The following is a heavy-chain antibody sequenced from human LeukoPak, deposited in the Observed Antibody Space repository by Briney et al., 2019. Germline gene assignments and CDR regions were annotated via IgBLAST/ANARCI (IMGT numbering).Heavy chain of an antibody. V-gene: IGHV4-39*01. J-gene: IGHJ5*02. CDR1: GGSISSSNYY. Sequence: SETMSLTCTVCGGSISSSNYYWRWIRQPPGKGLEWIGSIYYSGSTYYTPSLKSRVTISVDTSKNQFSLKLSSVTAADTAVYYCARRGGYNWFDPWGQGTLVTVSS. D-gene: IGHD1-26*01. CDR3: ARRGGYNWFDP. CDR2: IYYSGST.